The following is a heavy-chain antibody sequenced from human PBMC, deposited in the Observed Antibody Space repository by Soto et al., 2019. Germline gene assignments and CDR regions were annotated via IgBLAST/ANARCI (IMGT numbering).Heavy chain of an antibody. CDR2: ISAYNGNT. D-gene: IGHD3-16*02. Sequence: ASVKVSCKASGYTFTSYGISWVRQAPGQGLEWMGWISAYNGNTNYAQKLQGRVTMTTDTSTSTAYMELRSLSSDDTAVYYCARVEYYDYIWGSYRSFFDYWGQGTLVTVSS. J-gene: IGHJ4*02. V-gene: IGHV1-18*01. CDR1: GYTFTSYG. CDR3: ARVEYYDYIWGSYRSFFDY.